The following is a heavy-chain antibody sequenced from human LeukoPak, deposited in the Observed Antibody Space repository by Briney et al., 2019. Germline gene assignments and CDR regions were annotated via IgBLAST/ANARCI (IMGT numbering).Heavy chain of an antibody. Sequence: SETLSLTCSVYGGSISNYYWSWIRQPPGKGLEWIGYIFYSGSTNYNPSLKSRVTISLDTSKKQFSLKLSSVTAADTALYYCARSDTFGGVIAFDAFDIWGQGTMVTVSS. D-gene: IGHD3-16*02. V-gene: IGHV4-59*01. J-gene: IGHJ3*02. CDR2: IFYSGST. CDR3: ARSDTFGGVIAFDAFDI. CDR1: GGSISNYY.